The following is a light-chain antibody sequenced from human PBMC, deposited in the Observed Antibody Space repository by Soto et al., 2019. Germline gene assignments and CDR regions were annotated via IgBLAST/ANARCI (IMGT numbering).Light chain of an antibody. CDR1: SSNIGPSYD. Sequence: QSVLTQPPSVSGAPGQRVTISCTGSSSNIGPSYDVHWYQQLPGTAPKLLIYGNNNRPSGVPDRFSGSKSGTSASLAITGLQVEDEADYYCQSYDSSPSGFYVFGTGTKLTVL. V-gene: IGLV1-40*01. CDR2: GNN. J-gene: IGLJ1*01. CDR3: QSYDSSPSGFYV.